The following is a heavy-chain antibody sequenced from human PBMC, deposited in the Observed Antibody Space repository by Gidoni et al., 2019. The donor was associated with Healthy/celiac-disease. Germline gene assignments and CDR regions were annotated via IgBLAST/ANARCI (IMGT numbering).Heavy chain of an antibody. V-gene: IGHV3-23*01. Sequence: EVQLLESGGGLVQPGGSLRLSCAASGFTFGSYAMSWVRQAPGKGLEGVSAISGSGGSTYYADSVKGRFTISRDNSKNTLYLQMNSLRAEDTAVYYCAKGPGPYIVGATVDYWGQGTLVTVSS. CDR3: AKGPGPYIVGATVDY. J-gene: IGHJ4*02. CDR2: ISGSGGST. CDR1: GFTFGSYA. D-gene: IGHD1-26*01.